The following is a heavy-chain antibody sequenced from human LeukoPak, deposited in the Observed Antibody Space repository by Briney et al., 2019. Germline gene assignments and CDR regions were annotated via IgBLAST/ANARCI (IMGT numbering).Heavy chain of an antibody. Sequence: PGGSLRLSCAASGFTFSSYWMSWVRQAPGKGLEWVANIKQDGSEKYYVDSVKGRFTISRDNAKNSLYLQMNSLRAEDTAVYYCARGSPSGYSSGYYGMDVWGQGTTVTVSS. CDR1: GFTFSSYW. D-gene: IGHD6-19*01. CDR2: IKQDGSEK. J-gene: IGHJ6*02. CDR3: ARGSPSGYSSGYYGMDV. V-gene: IGHV3-7*01.